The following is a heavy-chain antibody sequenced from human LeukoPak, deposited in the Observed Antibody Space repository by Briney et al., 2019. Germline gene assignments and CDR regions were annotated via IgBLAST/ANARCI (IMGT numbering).Heavy chain of an antibody. D-gene: IGHD1-14*01. CDR1: GFTFSSSA. CDR2: ISNSGGSA. CDR3: ARDRYGIRRDYFDY. J-gene: IGHJ4*02. V-gene: IGHV3-23*01. Sequence: GGSLRLSCAASGFTFSSSAMSWVRQASGKGLEWVSVISNSGGSAYYADSVKGRFTISRDNSKNTLYLQMNSLRADDTAVYYCARDRYGIRRDYFDYWGQGILVTVSS.